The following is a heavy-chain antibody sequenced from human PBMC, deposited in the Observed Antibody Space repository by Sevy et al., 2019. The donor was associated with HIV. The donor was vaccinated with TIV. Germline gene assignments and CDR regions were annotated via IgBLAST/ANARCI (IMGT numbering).Heavy chain of an antibody. CDR2: INPNSGGT. V-gene: IGHV1-2*02. D-gene: IGHD1-26*01. CDR1: GYTFTGYY. CDR3: ARDLPTIVGALDY. Sequence: ASVKVSCKASGYTFTGYYMHWVRQAPGQGLEWMGWINPNSGGTNYAQKFQGRVTMTRDTSISTAYMELSRLRSDDMAVYYCARDLPTIVGALDYWGQGTLVTVSS. J-gene: IGHJ4*02.